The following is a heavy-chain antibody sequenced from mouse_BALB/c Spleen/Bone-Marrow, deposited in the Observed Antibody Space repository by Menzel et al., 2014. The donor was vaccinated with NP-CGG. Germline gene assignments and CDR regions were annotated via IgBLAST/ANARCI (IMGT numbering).Heavy chain of an antibody. CDR3: ARKGAMITHYYATDY. CDR1: GFTFSSFG. D-gene: IGHD2-4*01. J-gene: IGHJ4*01. CDR2: ISNGSSPI. Sequence: EVNLVESGGGLVQPGGSRKLSCAASGFTFSSFGMHWVRQAPEKGLEWVAYISNGSSPIYYADTVKGRFTISRDNPKNTLFLQMTSLRSEDTAMYYCARKGAMITHYYATDYWGQGTSVTVSS. V-gene: IGHV5-17*02.